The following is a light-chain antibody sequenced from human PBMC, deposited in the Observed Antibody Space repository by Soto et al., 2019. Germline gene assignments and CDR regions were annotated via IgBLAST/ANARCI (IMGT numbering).Light chain of an antibody. CDR3: QQYNSLWT. Sequence: DIQMTQSPSTLSASVGDRVTITCRASQSISSWLAWYQQKPGKAPKLLIYKASSFESGVPSRFSGSGSGTECTLTISSLQPDDLATYYCQQYNSLWTFGQGTKVEIK. J-gene: IGKJ1*01. CDR2: KAS. V-gene: IGKV1-5*03. CDR1: QSISSW.